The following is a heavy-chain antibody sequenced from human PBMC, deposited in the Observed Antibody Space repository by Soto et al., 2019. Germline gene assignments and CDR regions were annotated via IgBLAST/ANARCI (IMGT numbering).Heavy chain of an antibody. Sequence: SLTCTVSGGSISSYYWSWILQPAGKGLEWIGRIYTTGSTNYNPSLKSRVTMSVDTSKNQFSLNLSSVTAADAAIYYCAREYSSSSGRTLDIWGHGTMVTVSS. V-gene: IGHV4-4*07. D-gene: IGHD6-6*01. J-gene: IGHJ3*02. CDR2: IYTTGST. CDR1: GGSISSYY. CDR3: AREYSSSSGRTLDI.